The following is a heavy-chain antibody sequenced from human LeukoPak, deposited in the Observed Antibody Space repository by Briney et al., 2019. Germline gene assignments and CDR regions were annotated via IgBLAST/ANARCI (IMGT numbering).Heavy chain of an antibody. J-gene: IGHJ4*02. CDR3: AKDRFGYSSSWYYFEY. V-gene: IGHV3-30*18. CDR1: GFTFSSYW. D-gene: IGHD6-13*01. CDR2: ISYDGSNK. Sequence: GALRLSCAASGFTFSSYWMSWVRQAPGKGLEWVAVISYDGSNKYYADSVKGRFTISRDNSKNTLYLQMNSLRAEDTAVYYCAKDRFGYSSSWYYFEYWGQGTLVTVSS.